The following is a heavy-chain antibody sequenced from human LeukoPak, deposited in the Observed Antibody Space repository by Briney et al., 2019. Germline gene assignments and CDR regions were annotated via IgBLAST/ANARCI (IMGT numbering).Heavy chain of an antibody. Sequence: GGSLRLSCAASGFTFDDYGMSWVRQAPGKGLGWVSGINWNGGSTGYADSVKGRFTISRDNAKNSLYLQMNSLRAEDTAVYYCAKDDRIQGYKYWGQGTLVTVSS. V-gene: IGHV3-20*04. CDR2: INWNGGST. J-gene: IGHJ4*02. D-gene: IGHD5-24*01. CDR1: GFTFDDYG. CDR3: AKDDRIQGYKY.